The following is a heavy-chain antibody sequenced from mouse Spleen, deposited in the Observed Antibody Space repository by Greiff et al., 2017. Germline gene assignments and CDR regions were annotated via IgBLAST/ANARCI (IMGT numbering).Heavy chain of an antibody. Sequence: EVQLQQSGPVLVKPGASVKMSCKASGYTFTDYYMNWVKQSHGKSLEWIGVINPYNGGTSYNQKFKGKATLTVDKSSSTAYMELNSLTSEDSAVYYCARGIPITTVVDYAMDYWGQGTSVTVSS. D-gene: IGHD1-1*01. CDR2: INPYNGGT. V-gene: IGHV1-19*01. CDR3: ARGIPITTVVDYAMDY. CDR1: GYTFTDYY. J-gene: IGHJ4*01.